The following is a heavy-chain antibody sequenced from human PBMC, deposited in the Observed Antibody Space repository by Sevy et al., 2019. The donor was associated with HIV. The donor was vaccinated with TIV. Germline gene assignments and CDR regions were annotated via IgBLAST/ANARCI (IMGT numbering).Heavy chain of an antibody. J-gene: IGHJ4*02. D-gene: IGHD2-2*01. CDR1: GFSLSTSGVG. Sequence: SGPTLVNPTQTLTLTCTFSGFSLSTSGVGVGWIRQPPGKALEWLALIYWDDDKRYSPSLKSRLTITKDTSKNQVVLTMTNMDPVDTATYYCAQLGYCSSTSCYYFDSWGQGTLVTVSS. CDR2: IYWDDDK. CDR3: AQLGYCSSTSCYYFDS. V-gene: IGHV2-5*02.